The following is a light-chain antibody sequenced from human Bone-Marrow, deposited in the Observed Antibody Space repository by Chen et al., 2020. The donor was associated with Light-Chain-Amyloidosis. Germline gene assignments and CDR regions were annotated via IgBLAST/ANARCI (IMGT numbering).Light chain of an antibody. Sequence: QSVLTQPPSTSGTPGQTVTITCSGSSSNIGSNIVTWYQHLPGAAPTLLLYNDDKRPSGVPDRFSASRSGTSASLAISGLQSGDEGDYHCATWDDRLIGYVFGSGTEVTVL. V-gene: IGLV1-44*01. CDR1: SSNIGSNI. CDR2: NDD. CDR3: ATWDDRLIGYV. J-gene: IGLJ1*01.